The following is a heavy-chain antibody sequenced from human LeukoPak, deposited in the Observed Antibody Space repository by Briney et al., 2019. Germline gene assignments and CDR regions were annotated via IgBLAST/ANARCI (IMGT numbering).Heavy chain of an antibody. CDR1: GFAVSSNY. Sequence: GGSLRLSCAASGFAVSSNYMSWVRQAPGKGLEWVSVIYSGGSTYYADSVKGRFTISRDNSKNTLYLQMNSLRAEDTAVYYCARGLYSSGWYSDWGQGTLVTVSS. D-gene: IGHD6-19*01. CDR2: IYSGGST. CDR3: ARGLYSSGWYSD. V-gene: IGHV3-53*01. J-gene: IGHJ1*01.